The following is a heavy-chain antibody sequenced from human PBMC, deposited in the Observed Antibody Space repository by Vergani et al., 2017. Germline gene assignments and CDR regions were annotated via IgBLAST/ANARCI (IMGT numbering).Heavy chain of an antibody. CDR3: AXVGTSSNRDYFDY. Sequence: QVQLVQSGAEVKKPGASVKVSCKASGYTFTDYFMHWVRQAPGQGLEWMGWINPNSGGTNYAQKFQGRVTMTRDTSISTAYMELSNLRSDDTAVYYCAXVGTSSNRDYFDYWGQGTLVTVSP. D-gene: IGHD2-2*01. J-gene: IGHJ4*02. CDR2: INPNSGGT. V-gene: IGHV1-2*02. CDR1: GYTFTDYF.